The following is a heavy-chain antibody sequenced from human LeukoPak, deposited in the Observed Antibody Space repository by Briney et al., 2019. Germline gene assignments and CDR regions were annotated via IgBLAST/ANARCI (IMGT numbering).Heavy chain of an antibody. D-gene: IGHD2-2*01. J-gene: IGHJ3*02. CDR2: ISAYNGNT. Sequence: ASVKVSCKASGYTFTSYGISWVRQAPGQGLEWMGWISAYNGNTNYAQKLQGRVTMTTDTSTSTAYMELRSLRSDDPAVYYCARVGLGPYCYSNSLYRGAFDIWGQGTMVTVSS. CDR1: GYTFTSYG. V-gene: IGHV1-18*01. CDR3: ARVGLGPYCYSNSLYRGAFDI.